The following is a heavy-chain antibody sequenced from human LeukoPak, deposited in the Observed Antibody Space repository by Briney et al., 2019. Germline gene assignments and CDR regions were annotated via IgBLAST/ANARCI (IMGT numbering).Heavy chain of an antibody. CDR1: GYTFTGYY. D-gene: IGHD1-26*01. CDR3: ASEWELLQHYGMDV. Sequence: GASVNVSCKASGYTFTGYYMHWVRQAPGQGLEWMGRINPNSGGTNYAQKFQGRVTMTRDTSISTAYMELSRLRSDDTAVYYCASEWELLQHYGMDVWGQGTTVTVSS. J-gene: IGHJ6*02. V-gene: IGHV1-2*06. CDR2: INPNSGGT.